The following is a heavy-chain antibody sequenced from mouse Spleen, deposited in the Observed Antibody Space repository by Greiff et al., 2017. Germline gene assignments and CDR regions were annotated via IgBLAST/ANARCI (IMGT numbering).Heavy chain of an antibody. CDR2: IDPETGGT. Sequence: VKLMESGAELVRPGASVTLSCKASGYTFTDYEMHWVKQTPVHGLEWIGAIDPETGGTAYNQKFKGKAILTADKPSSTADMELRSLTSEDSAVYYCTRETSTGTEYFDFWGQGTTLTVSS. CDR1: GYTFTDYE. CDR3: TRETSTGTEYFDF. D-gene: IGHD4-1*01. V-gene: IGHV1-15*01. J-gene: IGHJ2*01.